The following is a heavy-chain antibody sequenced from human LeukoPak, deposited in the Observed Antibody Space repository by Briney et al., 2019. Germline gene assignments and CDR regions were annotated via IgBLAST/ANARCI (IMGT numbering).Heavy chain of an antibody. CDR2: ISGSGGST. J-gene: IGHJ4*02. CDR1: GFTFSSYA. Sequence: PGGSLRLSCAASGFTFSSYAVSWVRQAPGKGLEWVSAISGSGGSTYYADSVKGRSTISRDNSKNTLYLQMNSLRAEDTAVYYCAKDLGAYGDYGIFDYWGQGTLVTVSS. D-gene: IGHD4-17*01. V-gene: IGHV3-23*01. CDR3: AKDLGAYGDYGIFDY.